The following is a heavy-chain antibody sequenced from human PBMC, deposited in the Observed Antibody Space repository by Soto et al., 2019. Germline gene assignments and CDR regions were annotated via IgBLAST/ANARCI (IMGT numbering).Heavy chain of an antibody. CDR3: ARHVMGARGWVDEPL. CDR2: INAGNGNT. V-gene: IGHV1-3*01. Sequence: ASVKVSCKASGFTFTSYAMHWVRQAPGQRLEWMGWINAGNGNTKYSQKFQGRVTITRDTSASTAYMELSSLRSEDTAVYYCARHVMGARGWVDEPLWGQGTLVTVSS. D-gene: IGHD1-26*01. CDR1: GFTFTSYA. J-gene: IGHJ4*02.